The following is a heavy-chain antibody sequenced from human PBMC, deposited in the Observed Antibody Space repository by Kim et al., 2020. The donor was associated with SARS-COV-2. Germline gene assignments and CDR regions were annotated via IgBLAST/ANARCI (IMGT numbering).Heavy chain of an antibody. V-gene: IGHV7-4-1*02. CDR2: INTNTGNP. D-gene: IGHD2-2*02. Sequence: ASVKVSCKASGYTFTSYAMNWVRQAPGQGLEWMGWINTNTGNPTYAQGFTGRFVFSLDTSVSTAYLQISSLKAEDTAVYYCARDRVPAAITAYYYYGMDVWGQGTTVTVSS. CDR3: ARDRVPAAITAYYYYGMDV. J-gene: IGHJ6*02. CDR1: GYTFTSYA.